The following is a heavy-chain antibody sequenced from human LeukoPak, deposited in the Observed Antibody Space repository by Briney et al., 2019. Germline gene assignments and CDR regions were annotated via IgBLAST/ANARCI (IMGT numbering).Heavy chain of an antibody. CDR1: GYTFTSYG. CDR3: ARDGWMDV. Sequence: SVKVSCKASGYTFTSYGISWVRQAPGRGLEWVGRVIPILGTANYAQRFQGRVTIIADKSTSTVYMELSSLTSEDTAMYYCARDGWMDVWGQGTTVTVSS. D-gene: IGHD2-15*01. V-gene: IGHV1-69*04. CDR2: VIPILGTA. J-gene: IGHJ6*02.